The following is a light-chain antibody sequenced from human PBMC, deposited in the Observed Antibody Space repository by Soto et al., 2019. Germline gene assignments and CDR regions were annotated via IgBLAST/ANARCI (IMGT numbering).Light chain of an antibody. J-gene: IGKJ1*01. V-gene: IGKV1-39*01. CDR2: ATY. CDR1: QTIATF. CDR3: LQSYSFPRT. Sequence: DIQMTQSPSSLSASVGDRVIITCRASQTIATFLSWYQQKPGKAPKLLIYATYALQIGGPSRFSGDGSGTDFTLVISSLQPADFATYYCLQSYSFPRTFGQGTRVDVK.